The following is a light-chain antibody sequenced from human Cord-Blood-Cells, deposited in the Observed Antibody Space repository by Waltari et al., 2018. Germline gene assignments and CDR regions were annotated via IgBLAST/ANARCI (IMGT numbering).Light chain of an antibody. CDR3: QQYYSTPPA. J-gene: IGKJ1*01. Sequence: DIVMTQSPDSLAVSLGARATIHCKSSQSVLYSSNNKNYLAWYQQKPGQPPKLLIYWASTRESGVPDRFSGSGSGTDFTLTISSLQAEDVAVYYCQQYYSTPPAFGQGTKVEIK. CDR2: WAS. CDR1: QSVLYSSNNKNY. V-gene: IGKV4-1*01.